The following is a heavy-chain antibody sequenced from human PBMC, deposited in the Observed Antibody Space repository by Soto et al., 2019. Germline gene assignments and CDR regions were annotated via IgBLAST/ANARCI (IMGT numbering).Heavy chain of an antibody. Sequence: ASVKVSCKASGYTFTSYYLHWVRQAPGQGLEWMGIINPSSGGTRYEQKLQGRVTMTTDTSTSTAYMELRSLRSDDTAVYYCARDGRSSSGWYRSFDYWGQGTLVTVSS. J-gene: IGHJ4*02. CDR2: INPSSGGT. V-gene: IGHV1-46*01. CDR3: ARDGRSSSGWYRSFDY. CDR1: GYTFTSYY. D-gene: IGHD6-19*01.